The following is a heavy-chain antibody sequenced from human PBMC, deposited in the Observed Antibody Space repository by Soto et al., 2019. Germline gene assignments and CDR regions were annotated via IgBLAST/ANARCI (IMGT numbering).Heavy chain of an antibody. CDR2: IVPMFGTS. Sequence: QERLVQSGAEVRKPGSSVKVSCKVTGGTSTRYAINWVRQAPGQGLEWMGGIVPMFGTSKYAQKFQGRVTITSDTSTNIAYMELRSLRSEDTAVYYCNRGSEYDFWSGYLWGQGTLVSVSS. CDR3: NRGSEYDFWSGYL. CDR1: GGTSTRYA. V-gene: IGHV1-69*06. J-gene: IGHJ4*02. D-gene: IGHD3-3*01.